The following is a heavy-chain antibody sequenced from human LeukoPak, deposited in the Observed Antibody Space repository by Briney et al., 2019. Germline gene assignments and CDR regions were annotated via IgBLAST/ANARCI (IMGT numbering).Heavy chain of an antibody. Sequence: SETLSLTCAVYGGSFSGYYWSWIRQPPGKGLEWIGEINHSGSTNYKPSLKSRVTISVDTSKNQLSLKLSSVTAADTAVYYCAREPTYTNSWYTTCDYWGQGTLVTVSS. J-gene: IGHJ4*02. CDR2: INHSGST. CDR3: AREPTYTNSWYTTCDY. D-gene: IGHD6-19*01. V-gene: IGHV4-34*01. CDR1: GGSFSGYY.